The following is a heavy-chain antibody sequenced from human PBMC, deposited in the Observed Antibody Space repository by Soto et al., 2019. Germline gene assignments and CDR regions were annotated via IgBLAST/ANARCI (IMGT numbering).Heavy chain of an antibody. J-gene: IGHJ5*02. CDR1: GFSLSTSGVA. V-gene: IGHV2-5*02. CDR3: VRRQMTCIASWFDP. CDR2: VYWDDDK. Sequence: QITLKESGPTLVQPAQTLTLTCTFSGFSLSTSGVAVGWLRQPPGKAPEWLALVYWDDDKRYSPSLKSRLTITKDTSKHQVVLTMAHMEPFDTPRYYCVRRQMTCIASWFDPWGQGTPVTVSS. D-gene: IGHD3-3*01.